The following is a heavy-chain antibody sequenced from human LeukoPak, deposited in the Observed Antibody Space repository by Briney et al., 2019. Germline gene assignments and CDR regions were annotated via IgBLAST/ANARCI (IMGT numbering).Heavy chain of an antibody. CDR2: VNHIGSA. Sequence: SETLSLTCAVYGVPLSGYYWTWIRQPPGKGLEWVGEVNHIGSANYSPSLKSRVTISVDTSKNQFSLKLSSVTAADTAVYFCARGPYSYDSSGAFDIWGQGTMVTVSS. CDR1: GVPLSGYY. D-gene: IGHD3-22*01. J-gene: IGHJ3*02. V-gene: IGHV4-34*01. CDR3: ARGPYSYDSSGAFDI.